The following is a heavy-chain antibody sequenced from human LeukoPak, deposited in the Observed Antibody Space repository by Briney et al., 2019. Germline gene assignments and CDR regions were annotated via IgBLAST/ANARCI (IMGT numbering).Heavy chain of an antibody. J-gene: IGHJ3*02. D-gene: IGHD6-13*01. V-gene: IGHV4-59*01. Sequence: SETLSLTCTVSGGSISSYYWSWIRQPPGKGLEWIGYIYYSGSTNYNPSLKSRVTISVDTSKNQFSLKLSSVTAADTAVYYRARAGGIAAANDAFDIWGQGTMVTVSS. CDR1: GGSISSYY. CDR2: IYYSGST. CDR3: ARAGGIAAANDAFDI.